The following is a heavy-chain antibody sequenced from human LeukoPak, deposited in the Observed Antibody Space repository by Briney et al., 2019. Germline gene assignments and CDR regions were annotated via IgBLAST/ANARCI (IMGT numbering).Heavy chain of an antibody. CDR2: INAGNGNT. D-gene: IGHD6-13*01. Sequence: GASVKVSCKASGYTFTSYAMHWVRQAPGQRLEWMGWINAGNGNTKYSQEFQGRVTITRDTSASTAYMELSSLRSEDTAVYYCARSAAASHYYYYGMDVWGQGTTVTVSS. CDR3: ARSAAASHYYYYGMDV. CDR1: GYTFTSYA. V-gene: IGHV1-3*01. J-gene: IGHJ6*02.